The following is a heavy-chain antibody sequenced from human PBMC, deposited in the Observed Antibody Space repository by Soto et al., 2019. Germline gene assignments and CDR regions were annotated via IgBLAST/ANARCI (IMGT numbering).Heavy chain of an antibody. CDR2: IKSKTDGGTT. D-gene: IGHD2-15*01. CDR1: GFTFSNAW. Sequence: GGSLRLSCAASGFTFSNAWMNWVRQAPGKGLEWVGRIKSKTDGGTTDYAAPVKGRFTISRDDSKNTLYLQMNSLKTEDTAVYYCTTRGTYCSGGSCYPYYYYYYGMDVWGQGTTVTVSS. CDR3: TTRGTYCSGGSCYPYYYYYYGMDV. J-gene: IGHJ6*02. V-gene: IGHV3-15*07.